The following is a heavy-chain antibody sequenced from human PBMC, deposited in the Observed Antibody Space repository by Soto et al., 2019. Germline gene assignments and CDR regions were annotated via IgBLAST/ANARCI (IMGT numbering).Heavy chain of an antibody. CDR3: ATSEGRDGYSFDY. V-gene: IGHV1-69*13. CDR1: GVDFNRQD. D-gene: IGHD5-12*01. CDR2: IIPMFGTP. J-gene: IGHJ4*02. Sequence: SVKVSYKACGVDFNRQDMRLVRQAPGQGLEWMGGIIPMFGTPHYADKFQDRVTITADESTGPAYLELSSLTSEDTAVYYCATSEGRDGYSFDYWGPGTLFTVSS.